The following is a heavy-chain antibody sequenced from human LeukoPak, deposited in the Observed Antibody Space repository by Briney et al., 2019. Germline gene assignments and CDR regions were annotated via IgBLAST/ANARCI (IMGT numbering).Heavy chain of an antibody. J-gene: IGHJ4*02. D-gene: IGHD6-19*01. CDR2: ISGSGGST. CDR1: GFTFSSYA. CDR3: AKDRESGWYAFNY. V-gene: IGHV3-23*01. Sequence: GGSLRLSCAASGFTFSSYAMSWVRQAPGEGLEWVSPISGSGGSTYSAVSVKGRFTISRDNSKNTLYLQMNSLRAEDTAVYYCAKDRESGWYAFNYWGQGNLATVSS.